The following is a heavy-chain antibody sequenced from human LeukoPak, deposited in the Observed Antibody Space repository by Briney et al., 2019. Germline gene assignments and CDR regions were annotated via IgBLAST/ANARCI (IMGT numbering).Heavy chain of an antibody. CDR2: ISAYNGNT. CDR1: GYTFTSYG. J-gene: IGHJ5*02. Sequence: ASVKVSCKASGYTFTSYGISWVRQAPGQGLEWMGWISAYNGNTNYAQKLQGRVTMTTDTSTSTAYMELRSLRSDDTAVYYCASSDFWSGSNWFDPWGQGTLVTVSS. V-gene: IGHV1-18*01. D-gene: IGHD3-3*01. CDR3: ASSDFWSGSNWFDP.